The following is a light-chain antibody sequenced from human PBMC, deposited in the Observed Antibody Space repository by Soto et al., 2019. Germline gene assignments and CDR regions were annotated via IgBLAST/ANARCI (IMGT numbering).Light chain of an antibody. J-gene: IGKJ4*01. V-gene: IGKV1-39*01. CDR3: QQCYSTPLT. CDR2: AAS. Sequence: DIPMTQSPSSLSASVGDRVTITCRASQSISSYLNWYQQKPGKAPKLLIYAASSLQSGVPSRVSGSGTGTDFTLTISSLQPEDFATYYCQQCYSTPLTFGGGTKVEIK. CDR1: QSISSY.